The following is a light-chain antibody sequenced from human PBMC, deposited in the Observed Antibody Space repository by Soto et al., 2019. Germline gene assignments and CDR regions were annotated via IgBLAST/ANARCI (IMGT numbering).Light chain of an antibody. J-gene: IGKJ5*01. Sequence: EIMLTQSPATVSLSPGERATLFCRASQSVSSKLAWYQQKPGQAPRLLIYDASNRATGIPARFSGSGSGTDFTLTIGSLEPEDFALYYCQQRSNWPRITFVQGTRLEI. CDR2: DAS. CDR3: QQRSNWPRIT. V-gene: IGKV3-11*01. CDR1: QSVSSK.